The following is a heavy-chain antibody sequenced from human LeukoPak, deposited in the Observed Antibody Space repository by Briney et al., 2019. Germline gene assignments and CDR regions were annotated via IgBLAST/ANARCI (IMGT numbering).Heavy chain of an antibody. CDR3: ATMGLEPLPYYFDY. Sequence: GGSLRLSCAPSGFTFSRYWMSWVRQAPGKGLEWVANINQDGSARYHLDSVRGRFTISRDNARNSLFLQMDSLRAEDTAVYYCATMGLEPLPYYFDYWGQGTLVTVSS. CDR1: GFTFSRYW. J-gene: IGHJ4*02. CDR2: INQDGSAR. V-gene: IGHV3-7*01. D-gene: IGHD1-1*01.